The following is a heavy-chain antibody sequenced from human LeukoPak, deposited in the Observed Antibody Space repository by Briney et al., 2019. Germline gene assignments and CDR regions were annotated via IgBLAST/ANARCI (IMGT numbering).Heavy chain of an antibody. J-gene: IGHJ4*02. V-gene: IGHV3-30-3*01. CDR1: GFTFSSYA. CDR2: ISYDGSNK. CDR3: ARDGAPYYDILTGYLYHFFDY. Sequence: PGGSLGLSCAASGFTFSSYAMHWVRQAPGKELEWVAVISYDGSNKYYADSVKGRFTISRDNSKNTLYLQMNSLRAEDTAVYYCARDGAPYYDILTGYLYHFFDYWGQGTLVTVSS. D-gene: IGHD3-9*01.